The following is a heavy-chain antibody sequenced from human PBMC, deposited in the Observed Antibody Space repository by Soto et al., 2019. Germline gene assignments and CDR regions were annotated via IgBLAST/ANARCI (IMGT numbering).Heavy chain of an antibody. V-gene: IGHV4-34*01. CDR2: INHSGST. J-gene: IGHJ4*02. CDR3: ARGRYQLLRKTYYFDY. Sequence: SETLSLTCAVYGGSFSGYYWSWIRQPPGKGLEWIGEINHSGSTNYNPSLKSRVTISVDTSKNQFSLKLSSVTAADTALYYCARGRYQLLRKTYYFDYWGQGTLVTVSS. D-gene: IGHD2-2*01. CDR1: GGSFSGYY.